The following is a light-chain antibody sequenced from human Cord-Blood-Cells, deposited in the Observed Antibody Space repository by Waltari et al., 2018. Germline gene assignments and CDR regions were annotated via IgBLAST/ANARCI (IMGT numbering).Light chain of an antibody. CDR3: CSYAGSSWV. V-gene: IGLV2-23*01. CDR1: SSDVGSYNL. CDR2: EGS. Sequence: QSALTQPASVSGSPGQSITISCTGTSSDVGSYNLVSWYQQHPGKAPKLMIYEGSKRPSGVSNRVSGSKSGNTASLTISVLQAEDEADYYCCSYAGSSWVFGGGTKLTVL. J-gene: IGLJ3*02.